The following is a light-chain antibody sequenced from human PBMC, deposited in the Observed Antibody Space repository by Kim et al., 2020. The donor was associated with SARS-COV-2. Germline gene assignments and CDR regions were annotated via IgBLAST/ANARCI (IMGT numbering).Light chain of an antibody. J-gene: IGLJ1*01. Sequence: GQSISISCTGTTTDVDSFKSVSWYQQRTAQVLQLLIFDFTERPSGVSARFYNSRSGTTFSRTISGLHSDDEGDYYCRSYLTTWSYVFGTGTKVTVL. V-gene: IGLV2-14*03. CDR3: RSYLTTWSYV. CDR2: DFT. CDR1: TTDVDSFKS.